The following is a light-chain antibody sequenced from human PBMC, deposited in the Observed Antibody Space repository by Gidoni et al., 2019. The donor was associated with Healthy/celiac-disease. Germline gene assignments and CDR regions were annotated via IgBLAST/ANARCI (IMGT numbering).Light chain of an antibody. CDR2: GAA. J-gene: IGKJ2*01. CDR1: QSGSSN. Sequence: EIVMTQSPATLSVSPGERATRSCKDSQSGSSNLAWYQQKPGQAPRLLIYGAATRATGIPARFSGSGSGTEFTLTISSLQSEDFAVYYCQQYNNWPPHTFGQGTKLEIK. V-gene: IGKV3-15*01. CDR3: QQYNNWPPHT.